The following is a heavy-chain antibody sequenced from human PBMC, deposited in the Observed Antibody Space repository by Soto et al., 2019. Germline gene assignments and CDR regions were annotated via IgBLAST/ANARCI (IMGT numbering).Heavy chain of an antibody. Sequence: EVQLLESGGGLVQPGGSLRLSCAASGFIFSDYAMSWVRQSPGKGLQWVSAISGRGGNTYYLDSVKGRFTISRDNSKNTLFLQMTSLRAEDTSVYYCAKDLTGIGGFDLWGHGTMVTVSS. D-gene: IGHD2-15*01. V-gene: IGHV3-23*01. J-gene: IGHJ3*01. CDR3: AKDLTGIGGFDL. CDR2: ISGRGGNT. CDR1: GFIFSDYA.